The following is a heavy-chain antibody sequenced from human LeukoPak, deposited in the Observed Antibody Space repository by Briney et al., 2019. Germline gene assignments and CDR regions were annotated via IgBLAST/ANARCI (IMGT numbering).Heavy chain of an antibody. V-gene: IGHV4-39*01. CDR3: ANGGLNYYDSSGYTYFDY. CDR2: IYYSGST. Sequence: SETLSLTCTVFGGSISSSSYYWGWIRQPPGKGLEWIGSIYYSGSTYYNPSLKSRVTISVDTSKNQFSLKLSSVTAADTAVYYCANGGLNYYDSSGYTYFDYWGQGTLVTVSS. J-gene: IGHJ4*02. D-gene: IGHD3-22*01. CDR1: GGSISSSSYY.